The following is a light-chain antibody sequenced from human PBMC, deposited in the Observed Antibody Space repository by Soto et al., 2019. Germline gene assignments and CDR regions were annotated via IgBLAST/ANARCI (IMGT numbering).Light chain of an antibody. Sequence: QSVLTQPPSASGTPGQRVTISCSGSSSNIGGNYVSWYHQLPGTAPKILIYSNTRRPSGVPDRFSGAKSGTSASLAISGLRSEDEADYYCAAWDDSLSGWVFGGGTKLTVL. CDR2: SNT. CDR3: AAWDDSLSGWV. J-gene: IGLJ3*02. CDR1: SSNIGGNY. V-gene: IGLV1-47*02.